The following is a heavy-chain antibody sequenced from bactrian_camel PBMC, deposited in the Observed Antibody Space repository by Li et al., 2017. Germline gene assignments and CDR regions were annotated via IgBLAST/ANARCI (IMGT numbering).Heavy chain of an antibody. J-gene: IGHJ4*01. CDR2: ISRTGSGT. D-gene: IGHD6*01. CDR3: AAGSILPFGGGRSWFGGCNFYD. CDR1: GYSVNGNC. V-gene: IGHV3S40*01. Sequence: DVQLVESGGGSVEPGGSLRLSCVVSGYSVNGNCMGWFRQAPGKEREGVAAISRTGSGTYYAEYVRGRFTIARDTAKNTVYLQLNNLKPEDTAMYYCAAGSILPFGGGRSWFGGCNFYDWGHGTQVTVS.